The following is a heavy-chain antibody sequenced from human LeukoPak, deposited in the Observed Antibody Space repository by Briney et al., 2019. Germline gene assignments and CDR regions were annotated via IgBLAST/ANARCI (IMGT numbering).Heavy chain of an antibody. CDR1: GFTFSNYA. J-gene: IGHJ4*02. CDR2: LSSDGTST. Sequence: PGGSLRLSCAASGFTFSNYAMHWVRQGPGKALEYVSALSSDGTSTYYANSVKGRFTISRDNSKNTLYLQMNSLRAEDTAVYYCAKDHPNYYDSSGYYPNFDYWGQGTLVTVSS. D-gene: IGHD3-22*01. CDR3: AKDHPNYYDSSGYYPNFDY. V-gene: IGHV3-64*01.